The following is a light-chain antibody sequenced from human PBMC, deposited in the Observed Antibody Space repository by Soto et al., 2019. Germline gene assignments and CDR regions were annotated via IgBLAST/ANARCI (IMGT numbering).Light chain of an antibody. Sequence: EIMMTQSPATLSVSPGERATLSCRASQSVSNNLAWYQQKPGQAPRLLIYYASTRATGIPARFSGSGSGTEFTLTISSLQSEHFALYYCQQYNNWPPITFGQGTRLEIK. V-gene: IGKV3-15*01. CDR1: QSVSNN. CDR3: QQYNNWPPIT. J-gene: IGKJ5*01. CDR2: YAS.